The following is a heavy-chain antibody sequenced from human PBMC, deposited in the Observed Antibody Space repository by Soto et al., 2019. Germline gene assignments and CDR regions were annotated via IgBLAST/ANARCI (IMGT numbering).Heavy chain of an antibody. J-gene: IGHJ3*02. Sequence: SETLSLTCSVSGGSISSSSYYWGWIRQPPGKGLEWIGYIYYSGSTNYNPSLKSRVTISVDTPKNQFSLKLSSVTAADTAVYYCAKNYGNAFDIWGQGTMVTVSS. V-gene: IGHV4-61*05. D-gene: IGHD3-10*01. CDR3: AKNYGNAFDI. CDR2: IYYSGST. CDR1: GGSISSSSYY.